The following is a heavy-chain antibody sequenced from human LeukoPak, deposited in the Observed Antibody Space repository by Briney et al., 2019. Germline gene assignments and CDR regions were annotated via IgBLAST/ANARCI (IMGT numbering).Heavy chain of an antibody. CDR2: IYYSGST. CDR1: GGSISSYS. J-gene: IGHJ4*02. Sequence: SETLSLTCTVSGGSISSYSWSWIRQPPGEGLEWIGYIYYSGSTNYNPSLKSRVTISEDKSKNQFSLELSSVTAADTAVYYCARDVGSGWSSFDYWGQGTLVTVSS. V-gene: IGHV4-59*12. D-gene: IGHD6-19*01. CDR3: ARDVGSGWSSFDY.